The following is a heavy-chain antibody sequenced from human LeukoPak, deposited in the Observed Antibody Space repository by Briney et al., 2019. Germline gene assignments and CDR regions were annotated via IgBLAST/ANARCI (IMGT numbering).Heavy chain of an antibody. J-gene: IGHJ4*02. CDR1: GFTFSDYY. V-gene: IGHV3-11*04. CDR3: ARGTVYFLAGEDY. Sequence: GGSLRLSCAASGFTFSDYYMSWIRQAPGKGLEWVSYISSSGSTIYYADSVKGRFTISRDNGKNSLYLQMNSLRAEDTAVLYCARGTVYFLAGEDYWGQGNLVTVSS. CDR2: ISSSGSTI. D-gene: IGHD3-9*01.